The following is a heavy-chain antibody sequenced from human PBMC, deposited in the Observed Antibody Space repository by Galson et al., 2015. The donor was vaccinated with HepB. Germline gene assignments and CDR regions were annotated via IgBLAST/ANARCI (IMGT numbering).Heavy chain of an antibody. Sequence: SLRLSCAASGVTFSSYAMGWVRQAPGKGLQWVSGITGSGDRTHYADYVMGRFTIPRDNSKNILFLQMSSLSAEDTAIYYCVKDQDDIFSPFYGLDVWGQGTTVTVAS. CDR1: GVTFSSYA. D-gene: IGHD3-9*01. CDR3: VKDQDDIFSPFYGLDV. V-gene: IGHV3-23*01. CDR2: ITGSGDRT. J-gene: IGHJ6*02.